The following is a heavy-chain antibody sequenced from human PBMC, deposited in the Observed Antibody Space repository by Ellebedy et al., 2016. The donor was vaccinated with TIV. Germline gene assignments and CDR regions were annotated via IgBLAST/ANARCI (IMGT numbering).Heavy chain of an antibody. Sequence: GGSLRLSCAASGFNFSNYYMSWIRQAPGKGLEWISYISGTRIYTNYADSVKGRFTISRDNAKKSLYLQMNSLRDEDTAMYYCARDLRPYNDILTVHNWFDPWGQGTLVTVSS. D-gene: IGHD3-9*01. J-gene: IGHJ5*02. CDR1: GFNFSNYY. CDR2: ISGTRIYT. V-gene: IGHV3-11*06. CDR3: ARDLRPYNDILTVHNWFDP.